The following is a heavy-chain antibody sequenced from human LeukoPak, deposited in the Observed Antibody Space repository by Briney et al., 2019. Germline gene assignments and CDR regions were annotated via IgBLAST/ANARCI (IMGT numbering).Heavy chain of an antibody. CDR2: IYYSGST. Sequence: SETLSLTCTVSGGSISSSSYYWGWIRQPPGKGLEWIGSIYYSGSTYYNPSLKSRVTISVDTSKNQFSLKLSSVTAADTAVYYCARDYYGSGSYYDYWGQGTLVTVSS. D-gene: IGHD3-10*01. V-gene: IGHV4-39*07. CDR1: GGSISSSSYY. CDR3: ARDYYGSGSYYDY. J-gene: IGHJ4*02.